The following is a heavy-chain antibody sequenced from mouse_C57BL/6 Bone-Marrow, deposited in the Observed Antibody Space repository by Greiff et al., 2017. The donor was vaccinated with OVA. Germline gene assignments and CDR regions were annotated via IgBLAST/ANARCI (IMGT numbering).Heavy chain of an antibody. V-gene: IGHV1-55*01. CDR1: GYTFTSYW. CDR2: IYPGSGST. J-gene: IGHJ1*03. Sequence: QVQLQQPGAELVKPGASVKMSCKASGYTFTSYWITWVKQRPGQGLEWIGDIYPGSGSTNYNEKFKSKATLTVDTSSSKAYMQLSSLTSEDSAVYDCARRGFTTVVRDWYFDVWGTGATVTVSS. D-gene: IGHD1-1*01. CDR3: ARRGFTTVVRDWYFDV.